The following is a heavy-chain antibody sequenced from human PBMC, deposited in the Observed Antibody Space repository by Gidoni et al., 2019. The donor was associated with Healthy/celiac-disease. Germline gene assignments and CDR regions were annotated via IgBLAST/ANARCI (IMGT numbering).Heavy chain of an antibody. CDR3: ARAGSDRAGKGELRFDP. Sequence: QLQLQESGPGLVKPSETLSLTCTVSGGSISSISYYWGWIPQPPGKGLEWIGSIYYSGSTYYNPSLKSRVTISVDTSKNQFSLKLSSVTAADTAVYYCARAGSDRAGKGELRFDPWGQGTLVTVSS. D-gene: IGHD6-19*01. CDR2: IYYSGST. CDR1: GGSISSISYY. J-gene: IGHJ5*02. V-gene: IGHV4-39*07.